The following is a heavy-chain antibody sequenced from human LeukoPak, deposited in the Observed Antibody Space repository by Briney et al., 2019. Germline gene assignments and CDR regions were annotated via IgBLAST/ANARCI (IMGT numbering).Heavy chain of an antibody. CDR3: ARTYYYDRSGYYYGY. J-gene: IGHJ4*02. Sequence: ASVKVSCKASGYTFSTYYMHWVRQAPGQGLEWMGLINPSGGSTSYAQKFQGRVTMTRDMSTSTVYMELSSLRSEDTAVHYCARTYYYDRSGYYYGYWGQGTLVTVSS. CDR1: GYTFSTYY. D-gene: IGHD3-22*01. V-gene: IGHV1-46*01. CDR2: INPSGGST.